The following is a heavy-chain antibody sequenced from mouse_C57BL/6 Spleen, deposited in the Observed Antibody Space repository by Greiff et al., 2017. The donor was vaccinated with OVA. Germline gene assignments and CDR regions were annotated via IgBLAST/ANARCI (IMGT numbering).Heavy chain of an antibody. D-gene: IGHD4-1*01. CDR2: ISSGSSTI. V-gene: IGHV5-17*01. Sequence: EVKLQESGGGLVKPGGSLKLSCAASGFTFSDYGMHWVRQAPEKGLEWVAYISSGSSTIYYADTVKGRFTISRDNAKNTLFLQMTSLRSEDTAMYYCARLTGMTWFAYWGQGTLVTVSA. CDR3: ARLTGMTWFAY. J-gene: IGHJ3*01. CDR1: GFTFSDYG.